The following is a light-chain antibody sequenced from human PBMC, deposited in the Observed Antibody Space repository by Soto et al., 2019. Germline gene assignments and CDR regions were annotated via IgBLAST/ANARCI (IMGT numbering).Light chain of an antibody. J-gene: IGKJ1*01. V-gene: IGKV1-5*01. CDR3: QQYNSFWT. CDR2: DAS. Sequence: DILMTQSPSTLSASVGDRVTITCRASQSISSWLAWYQQKPGKASKLLIYDASSLESGVPSRFSGSGSGTEFTLTISSLQPDDFATYYCQQYNSFWTFGQGTKVEIK. CDR1: QSISSW.